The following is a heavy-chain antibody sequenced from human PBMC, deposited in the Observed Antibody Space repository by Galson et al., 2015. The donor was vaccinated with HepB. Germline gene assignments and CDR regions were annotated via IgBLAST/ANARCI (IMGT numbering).Heavy chain of an antibody. CDR3: AHSGSDGYSPYQFDY. D-gene: IGHD5-24*01. Sequence: PALVKPTQTLTLTCTFSGFSLTTGGVGVGWIRQPPGKALEWLGFIYWDDDTRYSPSLMSRLTITKATSKNEVVLTMTNMDPVDTATYYCAHSGSDGYSPYQFDYWGQGTLVTVSS. J-gene: IGHJ4*02. CDR2: IYWDDDT. CDR1: GFSLTTGGVG. V-gene: IGHV2-5*02.